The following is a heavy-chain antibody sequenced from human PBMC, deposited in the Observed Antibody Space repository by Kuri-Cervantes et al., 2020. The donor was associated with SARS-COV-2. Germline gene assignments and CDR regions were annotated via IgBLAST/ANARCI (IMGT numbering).Heavy chain of an antibody. CDR3: AKEYSDYYMDV. V-gene: IGHV3-30-3*01. D-gene: IGHD2-21*01. CDR2: ISYDGSNK. J-gene: IGHJ6*03. CDR1: GFTFSSYA. Sequence: LSLTCAASGFTFSSYAMHWVRQAPDKGLEWVAVISYDGSNKYYADSVKGRFTISRDNSKNTLYLQMNSLRAEDTAVYYCAKEYSDYYMDVWGKGTTVTVSS.